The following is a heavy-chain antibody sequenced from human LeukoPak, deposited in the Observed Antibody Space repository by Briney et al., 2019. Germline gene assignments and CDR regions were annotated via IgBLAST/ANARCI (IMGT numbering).Heavy chain of an antibody. CDR2: ISPGGGTT. CDR3: AKSRSGSANWALRIFDN. CDR1: GFAFGSEA. J-gene: IGHJ4*02. V-gene: IGHV3-23*01. D-gene: IGHD1-1*01. Sequence: GGSLRLSCAVSGFAFGSEAMSWVRQSPARGLEWVASISPGGGTTYYADYVKGRFTISRDNSNNSLFVQMNSLRVEDTAVYFCAKSRSGSANWALRIFDNWGQGTLVTVSS.